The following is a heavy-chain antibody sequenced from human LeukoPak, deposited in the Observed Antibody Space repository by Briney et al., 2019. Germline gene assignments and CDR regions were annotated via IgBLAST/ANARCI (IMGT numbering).Heavy chain of an antibody. Sequence: GGSLRLSCAASGFTFSSYWMNWVRQSPGKGLEWVADIKQDGSGKYYVDSVKGRFTISRDNAKSSLYLQMDSLRGEDTAVYYCARAKDFWSGYCFDYWGQGTLVTVSS. V-gene: IGHV3-7*01. CDR1: GFTFSSYW. D-gene: IGHD3-3*01. CDR3: ARAKDFWSGYCFDY. CDR2: IKQDGSGK. J-gene: IGHJ4*02.